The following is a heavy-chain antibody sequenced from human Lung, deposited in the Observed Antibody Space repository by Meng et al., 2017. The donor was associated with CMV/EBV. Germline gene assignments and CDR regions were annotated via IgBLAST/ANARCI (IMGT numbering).Heavy chain of an antibody. CDR2: MNRDGSIT. V-gene: IGHV3-74*01. J-gene: IGHJ2*01. Sequence: GGSXRLXCVASGFSINRMHWVRQAPGKGLMWISGMNRDGSITKYADSVKGRFTISRDNTKNTVYLQMNSLRAEDTAVYYCARVEDYNNGVCYWYFDVWGSGXLVTVSS. CDR1: GFSINR. D-gene: IGHD2-8*01. CDR3: ARVEDYNNGVCYWYFDV.